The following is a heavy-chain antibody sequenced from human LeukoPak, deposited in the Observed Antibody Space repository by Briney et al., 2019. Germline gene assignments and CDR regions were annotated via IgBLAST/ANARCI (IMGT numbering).Heavy chain of an antibody. CDR3: TTPSVDYYDSSGYYYL. CDR1: GFTFSNAW. Sequence: PGGSLRLSCAASGFTFSNAWMSWVRQAPGKGLEWGGRIKSKTDGGTTDYAAPVKGRFTISRDDSKNTLYLQMNSLKTEDTAVYYCTTPSVDYYDSSGYYYLWGQGTLVTVSS. CDR2: IKSKTDGGTT. V-gene: IGHV3-15*01. D-gene: IGHD3-22*01. J-gene: IGHJ4*02.